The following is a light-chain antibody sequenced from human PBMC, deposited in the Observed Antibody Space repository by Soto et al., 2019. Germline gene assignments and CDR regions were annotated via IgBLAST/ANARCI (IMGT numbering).Light chain of an antibody. J-gene: IGLJ2*01. Sequence: QSALTRPASVSGSPGQSITISCTGTSSDVGGYNYVCWYQQHPGKAPKLMIYDVTNRPSGVSNRFSGSKSGNTASLSISGLQAEDEADYYCSSYTNSSTVIFGGGTKLTVL. V-gene: IGLV2-14*01. CDR3: SSYTNSSTVI. CDR2: DVT. CDR1: SSDVGGYNY.